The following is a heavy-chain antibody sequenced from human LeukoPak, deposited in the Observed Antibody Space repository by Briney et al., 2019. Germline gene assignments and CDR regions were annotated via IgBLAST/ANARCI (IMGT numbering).Heavy chain of an antibody. Sequence: PGGSLRLSCAASGFTFNNYGMQWVRQAPGKGLEWVAFISYDGGRQYYIDTVKGRFTISRDTSHNTLYLQMDSLRPEDTAMYYCAQLKYHFDSSGFGVDYWGQGTLVTVSS. CDR2: ISYDGGRQ. CDR1: GFTFNNYG. CDR3: AQLKYHFDSSGFGVDY. D-gene: IGHD3-22*01. J-gene: IGHJ4*02. V-gene: IGHV3-30*18.